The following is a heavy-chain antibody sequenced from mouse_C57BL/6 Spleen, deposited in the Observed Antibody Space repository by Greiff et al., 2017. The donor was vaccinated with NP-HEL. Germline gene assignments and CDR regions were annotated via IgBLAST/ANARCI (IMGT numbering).Heavy chain of an antibody. CDR3: TRQLYYAMDY. J-gene: IGHJ4*01. CDR1: GYTFTDYE. D-gene: IGHD4-1*02. Sequence: VQLQQSGAELVRPGASVTLSCKASGYTFTDYEMHWVKQTPVHGLEWIGAIDPEPGGTAYNQKFKGKAILTADKSSSTAYMELRSLTSEDSAVYYCTRQLYYAMDYWGQGTSVTVSS. V-gene: IGHV1-15*01. CDR2: IDPEPGGT.